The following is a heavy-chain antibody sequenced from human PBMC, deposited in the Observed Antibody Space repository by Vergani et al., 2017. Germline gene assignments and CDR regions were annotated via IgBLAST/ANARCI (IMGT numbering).Heavy chain of an antibody. Sequence: EVQLVESGGGLVKPGGSLRLSCAASGFTFSNAWMSWVRQAPGKGLEWVGRIKSKTDGGTTDYAAPVKGRFTISRDDSQNTLYLQMNSLKTEDTAVYYCTTWTVYDILTGYYFGYYFDYWGQGTLVTVSS. CDR3: TTWTVYDILTGYYFGYYFDY. CDR2: IKSKTDGGTT. J-gene: IGHJ4*02. V-gene: IGHV3-15*01. CDR1: GFTFSNAW. D-gene: IGHD3-9*01.